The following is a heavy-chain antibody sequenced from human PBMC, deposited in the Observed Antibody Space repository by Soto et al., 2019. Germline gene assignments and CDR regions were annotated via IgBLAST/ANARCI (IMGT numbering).Heavy chain of an antibody. D-gene: IGHD1-26*01. Sequence: GESLKISCKGSGYSFASHWVAWVRQMPEKGLEWIGTIYPGDSDTNYSSAFRGHVTISADTSVSTAYLQWRSLEATDSAIYYCARYSGSYWHYLDFWGQGTLVTVSS. CDR2: IYPGDSDT. CDR1: GYSFASHW. CDR3: ARYSGSYWHYLDF. J-gene: IGHJ4*02. V-gene: IGHV5-51*01.